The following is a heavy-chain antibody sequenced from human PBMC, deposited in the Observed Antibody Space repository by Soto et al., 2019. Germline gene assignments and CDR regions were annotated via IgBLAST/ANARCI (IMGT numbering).Heavy chain of an antibody. CDR3: ARGLGTIEMATLGHFDY. CDR2: INHSGST. J-gene: IGHJ4*02. D-gene: IGHD5-12*01. Sequence: QVQLQQWGAGLLKPSETLSLTCAVYGGSFSGYYWSWIRQPPGKGLEWIGEINHSGSTNYNPSLKRRLTISVHTSKHQFSLELSSVTGADTAVYYCARGLGTIEMATLGHFDYWGQGTLVTVSS. V-gene: IGHV4-34*01. CDR1: GGSFSGYY.